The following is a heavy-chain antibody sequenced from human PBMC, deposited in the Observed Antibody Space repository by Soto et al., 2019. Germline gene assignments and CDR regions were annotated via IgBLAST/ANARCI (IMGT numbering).Heavy chain of an antibody. J-gene: IGHJ6*02. D-gene: IGHD2-15*01. Sequence: QVQLVQSGSEVRKPGSSVKVSCKASGGTFSSDAFSWVRQAPGQGLEWMGGIIPTSGTANYAQKFQGRATITADESTSTAYMERSSLTSEDTAVYFCARGQGYCSGGICYYYYYGMDVWGQGTTVTVSS. CDR2: IIPTSGTA. V-gene: IGHV1-69*01. CDR1: GGTFSSDA. CDR3: ARGQGYCSGGICYYYYYGMDV.